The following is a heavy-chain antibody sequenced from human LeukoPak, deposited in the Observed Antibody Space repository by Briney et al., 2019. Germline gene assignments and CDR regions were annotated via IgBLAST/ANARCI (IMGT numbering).Heavy chain of an antibody. V-gene: IGHV4-61*02. J-gene: IGHJ6*03. CDR1: GGSISSGSYY. CDR2: IYTSGST. D-gene: IGHD2-2*02. Sequence: SETLSLTCTVSGGSISSGSYYWSWVRQPAGKGLEWIGRIYTSGSTNYNPSLKSRVTISVDTSKNQFSLKLSSVTAADTPVYYCARDYVVVVPAAIWYYMDVWSKGTTVTVSS. CDR3: ARDYVVVVPAAIWYYMDV.